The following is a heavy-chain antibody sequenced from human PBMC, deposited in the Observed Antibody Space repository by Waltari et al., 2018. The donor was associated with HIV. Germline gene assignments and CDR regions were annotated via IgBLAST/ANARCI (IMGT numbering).Heavy chain of an antibody. CDR2: INHSGST. Sequence: QVQLQQWGAGLLKPSETLSLTCAVYGGSFSGYYWSWIRQPPGKGLEWIGEINHSGSTNYNPSLKSRVTISVDTSKNQFSLKLSSVTAADTAVYYCARVEHIVVVTARYFDYWGQGTLVTVSS. D-gene: IGHD2-21*02. CDR1: GGSFSGYY. J-gene: IGHJ4*02. V-gene: IGHV4-34*01. CDR3: ARVEHIVVVTARYFDY.